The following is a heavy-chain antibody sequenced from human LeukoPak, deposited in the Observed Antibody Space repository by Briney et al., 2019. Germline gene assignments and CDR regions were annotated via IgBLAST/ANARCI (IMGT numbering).Heavy chain of an antibody. CDR1: GFTFSSYG. Sequence: GGSLRLSCAASGFTFSSYGMHWVRQAPGKGLEWVAVIWYDGSNKYYADSVKGRFTISRDNSKNTLYLQMNSLRAEDTAVYYCARDGMATTQPPFDYWGQGTLVTVSS. J-gene: IGHJ4*02. D-gene: IGHD5-24*01. CDR2: IWYDGSNK. V-gene: IGHV3-33*01. CDR3: ARDGMATTQPPFDY.